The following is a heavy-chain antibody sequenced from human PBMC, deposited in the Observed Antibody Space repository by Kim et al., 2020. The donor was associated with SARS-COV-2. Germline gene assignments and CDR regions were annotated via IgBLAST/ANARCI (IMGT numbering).Heavy chain of an antibody. D-gene: IGHD6-13*01. CDR1: GFTFSSYA. V-gene: IGHV3-23*01. CDR3: SKGEYQQLVLGY. J-gene: IGHJ4*02. Sequence: GGSLRLSCAASGFTFSSYAMSWVRQAPGKGLEWVSAISGSGGSTYYADSVKGRFTISRDNSKNTLYLQMNSLRAEDTAVYYCSKGEYQQLVLGYWGQGTLVTVSS. CDR2: ISGSGGST.